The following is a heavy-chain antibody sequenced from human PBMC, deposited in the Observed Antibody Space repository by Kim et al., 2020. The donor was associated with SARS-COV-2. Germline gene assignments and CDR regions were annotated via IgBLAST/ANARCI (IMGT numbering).Heavy chain of an antibody. V-gene: IGHV1-2*02. CDR2: INPNSGGT. CDR1: GYTFTGYY. Sequence: ASVKVSCKASGYTFTGYYMHWVRQAPGQGLEWMGWINPNSGGTNYAQKFQGRVTMTRDTYISTDYMELSRLRSDDTAVYDFATPGTDYCSSNSCYSYWGQGTLVTVSS. J-gene: IGHJ4*02. CDR3: ATPGTDYCSSNSCYSY. D-gene: IGHD2-2*02.